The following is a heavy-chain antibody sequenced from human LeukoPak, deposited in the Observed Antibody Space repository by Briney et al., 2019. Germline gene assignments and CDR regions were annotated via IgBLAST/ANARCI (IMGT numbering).Heavy chain of an antibody. Sequence: SETLSLTCTVSGGSISSYYWSWIRQPPGKGLEWIGYIYYSGSTNYNPSLKSRVTISVDTSKNQFSLKLSSVTAADTAVYYCARPAAPGTFYYYMDVWGKGTTVTVSS. J-gene: IGHJ6*03. CDR3: ARPAAPGTFYYYMDV. V-gene: IGHV4-59*01. CDR1: GGSISSYY. D-gene: IGHD3-10*01. CDR2: IYYSGST.